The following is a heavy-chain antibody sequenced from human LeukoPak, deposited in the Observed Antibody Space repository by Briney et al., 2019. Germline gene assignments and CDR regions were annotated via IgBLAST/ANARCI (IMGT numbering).Heavy chain of an antibody. V-gene: IGHV3-23*01. D-gene: IGHD3-22*01. CDR3: AKDPEITMIVVVINWFDP. CDR2: ISGSGGST. CDR1: GFTFSSYA. Sequence: GGSPRLSCAASGFTFSSYAMSWVRQAPGKGLEWVSAISGSGGSTYYADSVKGRFTISRDNSKNTLYLQMNSLRAEDTAVYYCAKDPEITMIVVVINWFDPWGQGTLVTVSS. J-gene: IGHJ5*02.